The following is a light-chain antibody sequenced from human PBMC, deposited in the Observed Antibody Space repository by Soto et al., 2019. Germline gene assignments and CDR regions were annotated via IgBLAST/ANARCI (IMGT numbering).Light chain of an antibody. V-gene: IGLV2-23*01. CDR2: EGN. CDR3: CSYGGSDTSEVWV. J-gene: IGLJ3*02. CDR1: SSDIGSYNL. Sequence: QSALTQPASVSGSPGQSITISCTGTSSDIGSYNLVSWYQQHPGKAPKLIIYEGNRRPSGVSDRFSGSKSGYTASLTISGLQGEDEADYYCCSYGGSDTSEVWVFGGGTKVTVL.